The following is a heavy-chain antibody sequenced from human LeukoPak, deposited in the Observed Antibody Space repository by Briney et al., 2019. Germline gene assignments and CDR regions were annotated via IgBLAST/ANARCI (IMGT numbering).Heavy chain of an antibody. CDR3: ARGSRTIELGDDY. CDR1: GFTFSDSY. J-gene: IGHJ4*02. V-gene: IGHV3-11*06. CDR2: ISSSSSDT. Sequence: GGSLRLSCAASGFTFSDSYMSWIRQAPGKGLEWVSYISSSSSDTNYADSVKGRFTISRDNAKISLYLQMNSLRAEDTAVYYCARGSRTIELGDDYWGQGTLATVSS. D-gene: IGHD5-24*01.